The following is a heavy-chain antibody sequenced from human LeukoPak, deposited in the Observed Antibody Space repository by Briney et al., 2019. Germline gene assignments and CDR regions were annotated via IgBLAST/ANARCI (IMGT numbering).Heavy chain of an antibody. D-gene: IGHD4-17*01. J-gene: IGHJ4*02. CDR3: ARGGDTVTYDY. CDR2: INHSGTT. V-gene: IGHV4-34*01. CDR1: GGSFSGYY. Sequence: SENLSLTCAVYGGSFSGYYWSWIRQPPGKGLEWIGEINHSGTTNYNPSLNSRVTISVDTSKNQFSLKLSSVTAADTAVYYCARGGDTVTYDYWGQGTLVTVSS.